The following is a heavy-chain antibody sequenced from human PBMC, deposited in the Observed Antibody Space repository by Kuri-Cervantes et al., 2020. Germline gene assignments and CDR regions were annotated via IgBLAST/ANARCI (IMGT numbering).Heavy chain of an antibody. J-gene: IGHJ3*02. Sequence: GGSLRLSCAASGFTFSSYGMHWVRQAPGKGLEWMAVISYDGSNKYYADSVKGRFTISRDSSKNTLYLQMNSLRAEDTAVYYCARRASSSYAFDIWGQGTMVTVSS. CDR3: ARRASSSYAFDI. V-gene: IGHV3-30*03. D-gene: IGHD6-6*01. CDR1: GFTFSSYG. CDR2: ISYDGSNK.